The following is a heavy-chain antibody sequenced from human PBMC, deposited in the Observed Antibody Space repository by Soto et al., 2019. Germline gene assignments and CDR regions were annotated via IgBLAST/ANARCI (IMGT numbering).Heavy chain of an antibody. D-gene: IGHD6-19*01. CDR3: ARSVAVPGAHIDY. CDR1: GGSISGSY. J-gene: IGHJ4*02. CDR2: VYYTGST. Sequence: SETLSLTCSVSGGSISGSYWSWIRQSPGKGLEWLGYVYYTGSTNYSPSLRSRVSISVDTSKNEFSLRLSSVTAADTAVYFCARSVAVPGAHIDYWGQGTQVTSPQ. V-gene: IGHV4-59*01.